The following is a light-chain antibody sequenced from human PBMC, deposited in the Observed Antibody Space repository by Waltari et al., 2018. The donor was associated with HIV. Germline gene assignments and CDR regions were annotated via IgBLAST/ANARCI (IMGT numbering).Light chain of an antibody. CDR1: SLNVGGYNH. Sequence: QSALTQPRSVSGSPGQSVTISCTGTSLNVGGYNHVPWFQQHPGKAPKLIIYDVTQRPSGAPDRFSASKSGNTASLTISGLQAGDEADYFCCSYAGSYTWVFGTGTELTVL. CDR2: DVT. J-gene: IGLJ3*02. CDR3: CSYAGSYTWV. V-gene: IGLV2-11*01.